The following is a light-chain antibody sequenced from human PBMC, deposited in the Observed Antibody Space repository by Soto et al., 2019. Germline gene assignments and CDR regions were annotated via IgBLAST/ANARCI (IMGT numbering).Light chain of an antibody. CDR3: HQYDNCLLT. CDR1: QSVSGK. V-gene: IGKV3D-15*01. J-gene: IGKJ4*01. Sequence: IGMTQSPTTLSVSPGETATLSCRASQSVSGKLAWFQQKPGQAPRLLISGSSTRAPGIPARFHGSGSGPEFTLTIISLQSEDFGLYYCHQYDNCLLTFGGGTKVDI. CDR2: GSS.